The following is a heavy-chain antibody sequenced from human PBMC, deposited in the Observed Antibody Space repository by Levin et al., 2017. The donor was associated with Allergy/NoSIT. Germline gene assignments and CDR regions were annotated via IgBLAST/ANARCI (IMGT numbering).Heavy chain of an antibody. CDR1: GYTFSSYG. CDR3: SSPRGSYLGGAFDI. CDR2: ISADNGHT. J-gene: IGHJ3*02. Sequence: ASVKVSCKSSGYTFSSYGFIWVRQAPGQGLEWMGWISADNGHTDYAQNLQGRVTMTTDTSTNTAFMELRSLRPDDTAVYYCSSPRGSYLGGAFDIWGQGTMVTVSS. V-gene: IGHV1-18*01. D-gene: IGHD1-26*01.